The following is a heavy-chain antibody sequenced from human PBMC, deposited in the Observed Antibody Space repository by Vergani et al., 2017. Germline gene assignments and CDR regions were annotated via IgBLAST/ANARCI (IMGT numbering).Heavy chain of an antibody. CDR2: INPNSGGT. CDR3: ARDSLVVVAATPQDNWFDP. D-gene: IGHD2-15*01. J-gene: IGHJ5*02. V-gene: IGHV1-2*02. Sequence: QVQLVQSGAEVKKPGASVKVSCKASGYTFTGYYMHWVRQAPGQGLEGMGWINPNSGGTNYAQKFQGRVTMTRDTSISTAYMELSRLRSDDTGVYYCARDSLVVVAATPQDNWFDPWGQGTLVTVSS. CDR1: GYTFTGYY.